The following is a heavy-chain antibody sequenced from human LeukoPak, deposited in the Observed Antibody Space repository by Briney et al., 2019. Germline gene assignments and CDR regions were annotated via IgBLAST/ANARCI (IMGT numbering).Heavy chain of an antibody. CDR1: GYSISSGYY. Sequence: SETLSLTCTVSGYSISSGYYWGWIRQPPGKGLEWIGSIYHSGSTYYNPSLKSRVTISVDTSKNQFSLRLSSVTAADTAVYYCARDLSSGWTGEYFQHWGQGTLVTVSS. D-gene: IGHD6-19*01. V-gene: IGHV4-38-2*02. CDR2: IYHSGST. CDR3: ARDLSSGWTGEYFQH. J-gene: IGHJ1*01.